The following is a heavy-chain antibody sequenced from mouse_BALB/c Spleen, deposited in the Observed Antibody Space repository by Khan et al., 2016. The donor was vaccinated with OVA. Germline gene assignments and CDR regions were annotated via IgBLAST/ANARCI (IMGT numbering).Heavy chain of an antibody. Sequence: VQLQESGAELARPGASVKLSCKASGYIFTDYNINWMRQRTGQGLEWIGEIYPGSDNTYYNERFKGKATLTVDKSSSTAYMHLSSLTSEDSAVYFCTREWAAWFPYWGQGTLVTDSA. J-gene: IGHJ3*01. CDR1: GYIFTDYN. CDR2: IYPGSDNT. CDR3: TREWAAWFPY. V-gene: IGHV1-77*01.